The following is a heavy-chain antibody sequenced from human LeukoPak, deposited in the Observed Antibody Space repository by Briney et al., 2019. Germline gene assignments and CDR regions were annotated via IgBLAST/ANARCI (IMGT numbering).Heavy chain of an antibody. CDR1: GYTFTSYA. CDR3: ARGDYYDSSGYDY. D-gene: IGHD3-22*01. J-gene: IGHJ4*02. Sequence: GASVKVSCKASGYTFTSYAMHWVRQAPGQRLEWMGWINAGNGNTKYSQEFQGRVTITRDTSASTAYMELSSLRSEDMAVYYCARGDYYDSSGYDYWGQGTLVTVSS. V-gene: IGHV1-3*03. CDR2: INAGNGNT.